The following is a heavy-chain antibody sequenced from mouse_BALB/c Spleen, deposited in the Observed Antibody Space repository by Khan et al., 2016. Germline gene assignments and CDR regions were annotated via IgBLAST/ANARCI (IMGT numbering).Heavy chain of an antibody. CDR3: ARWEIRDWYFDV. D-gene: IGHD2-4*01. V-gene: IGHV9-3*02. CDR2: INTNTGEP. Sequence: QIQLVQSGPELKKPGETVKISCKASGYTFTNYGMNWVKQAPGKGLKWMGWINTNTGEPTYADEFKGRFAFSLETSASTAYLQINNLKNEDTATYFCARWEIRDWYFDVWGAGTTVTISS. J-gene: IGHJ1*01. CDR1: GYTFTNYG.